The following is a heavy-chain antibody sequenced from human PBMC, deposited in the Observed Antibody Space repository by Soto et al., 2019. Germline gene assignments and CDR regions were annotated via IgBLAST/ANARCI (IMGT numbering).Heavy chain of an antibody. CDR1: GGSISSYY. Sequence: SETLSLTCTVSGGSISSYYWSWIRQPPGKGLEWIGYIYYSGSTNYNPSLKSRVTISVDTSKNQFSLKLSSVTAADTAVYYCARDFSSLNYYDSSGYYYPGAFDIWGQGTMVTVSS. D-gene: IGHD3-22*01. CDR2: IYYSGST. J-gene: IGHJ3*02. CDR3: ARDFSSLNYYDSSGYYYPGAFDI. V-gene: IGHV4-59*01.